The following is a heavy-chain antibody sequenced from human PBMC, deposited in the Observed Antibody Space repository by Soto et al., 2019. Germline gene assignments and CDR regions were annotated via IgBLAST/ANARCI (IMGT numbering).Heavy chain of an antibody. CDR1: GFTVSSNY. D-gene: IGHD6-19*01. V-gene: IGHV3-53*01. Sequence: GGSLRLSCAASGFTVSSNYMSWVRQAPGKGLEWVSVIYGGGSTYYADSVKGRFTISRHNSKNTLYLQMNSLRAEDTAVYYCARDIAYSSGWCPDYRGQGTLVTSPQ. CDR3: ARDIAYSSGWCPDY. CDR2: IYGGGST. J-gene: IGHJ4*02.